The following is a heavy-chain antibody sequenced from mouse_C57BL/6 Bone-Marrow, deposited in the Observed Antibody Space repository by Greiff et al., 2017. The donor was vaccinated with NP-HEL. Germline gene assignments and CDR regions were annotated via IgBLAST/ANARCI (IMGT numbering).Heavy chain of an antibody. Sequence: QVQLQQPGTELVKPGASVKLSCKASGYTFTSYWMHWVKQRPGQGLEWIGNINPSNGGTNYNEKFKSKATLTVDKSSSTAYMQLSSLTSEDSAVYYCARGEGNLLPLYAMDYWGQGTSVTVSS. D-gene: IGHD1-1*01. CDR2: INPSNGGT. CDR1: GYTFTSYW. J-gene: IGHJ4*01. V-gene: IGHV1-53*01. CDR3: ARGEGNLLPLYAMDY.